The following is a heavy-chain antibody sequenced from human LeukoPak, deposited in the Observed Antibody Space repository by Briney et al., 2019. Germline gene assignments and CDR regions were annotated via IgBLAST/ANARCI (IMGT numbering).Heavy chain of an antibody. D-gene: IGHD6-13*01. V-gene: IGHV4-59*12. CDR3: ARTPHYSSSCDY. Sequence: ASETLSLTCTVPGGSISSYYWSWIRQPPGKGLEWIGYIYHSGSTYYNPSLKSRVTISVDRSKNQFSLKLTSVTAADTAVYYCARTPHYSSSCDYWGQGTLVTVSS. J-gene: IGHJ4*02. CDR1: GGSISSYY. CDR2: IYHSGST.